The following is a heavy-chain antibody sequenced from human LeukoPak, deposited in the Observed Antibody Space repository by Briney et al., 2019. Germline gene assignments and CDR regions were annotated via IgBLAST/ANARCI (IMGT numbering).Heavy chain of an antibody. V-gene: IGHV3-53*01. CDR2: IYSGGTT. Sequence: GGSLRLSCAASGFTFSSYEMNWVRQAPGKGLEWVSLIYSGGTTYYANSVKGRFTISRDNSKNTVHLQMNNLRAEDTAMYFCARRLYIVRGAFDIWGQGTMVTVSS. D-gene: IGHD2/OR15-2a*01. J-gene: IGHJ3*02. CDR3: ARRLYIVRGAFDI. CDR1: GFTFSSYE.